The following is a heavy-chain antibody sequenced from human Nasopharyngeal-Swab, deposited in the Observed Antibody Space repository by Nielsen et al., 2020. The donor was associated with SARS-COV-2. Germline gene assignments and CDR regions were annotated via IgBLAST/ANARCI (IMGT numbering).Heavy chain of an antibody. D-gene: IGHD1-26*01. V-gene: IGHV6-1*01. CDR2: TYYRSKWYN. CDR3: ARDLSGSSLYYYYGMDV. J-gene: IGHJ6*02. CDR1: GDSVPSNSAA. Sequence: SCAISGDSVPSNSAAWNWIRQSPSRGLEWLGRTYYRSKWYNDYAVSVKSRITINPDTSKNQFSLQLNSVTPEDTAVYYCARDLSGSSLYYYYGMDVWGQGTTVTVSS.